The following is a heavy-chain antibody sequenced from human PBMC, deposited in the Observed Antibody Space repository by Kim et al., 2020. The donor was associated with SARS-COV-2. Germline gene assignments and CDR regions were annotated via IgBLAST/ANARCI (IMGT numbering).Heavy chain of an antibody. D-gene: IGHD2-15*01. CDR3: ARDKMRDSHAAIQI. CDR1: GGSFSGYY. Sequence: SETLSLTCAVYGGSFSGYYWNWIRQSPGKGLEWIGEINHSGSSRYNPSLKSRVTISVDTSKNQFSLKLRSVTAADTAVYYCARDKMRDSHAAIQIWGQGT. V-gene: IGHV4-34*01. J-gene: IGHJ1*01. CDR2: INHSGSS.